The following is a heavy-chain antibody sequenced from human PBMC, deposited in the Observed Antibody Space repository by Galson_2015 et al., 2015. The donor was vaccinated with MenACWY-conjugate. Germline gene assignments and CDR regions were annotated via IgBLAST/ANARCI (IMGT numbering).Heavy chain of an antibody. V-gene: IGHV3-11*04. J-gene: IGHJ4*02. CDR1: GFTVSNLY. Sequence: SLRLSCAASGFTVSNLYMTWVRQAPGKGLECVAIIDSAGSSIYYADSVKGRFTISRDNAENSLYLQMNSLRDEDTAVYYCAKSLTILDYWGQGTLVTVSS. CDR2: IDSAGSSI. CDR3: AKSLTILDY. D-gene: IGHD2-21*01.